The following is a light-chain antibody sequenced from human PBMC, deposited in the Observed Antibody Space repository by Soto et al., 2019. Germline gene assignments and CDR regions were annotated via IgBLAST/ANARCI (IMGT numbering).Light chain of an antibody. V-gene: IGKV1-5*01. J-gene: IGKJ1*01. CDR1: ESIRTG. CDR2: DSS. CDR3: QQYDNYPMT. Sequence: SACAEVSVTITSRASESIRTGLAWYQLKPGKAPKFLIYDSSSLESGVPSRFSGSGSGTEFTLTISSLQPDDFATYFCQQYDNYPMTFGQGTKVDIK.